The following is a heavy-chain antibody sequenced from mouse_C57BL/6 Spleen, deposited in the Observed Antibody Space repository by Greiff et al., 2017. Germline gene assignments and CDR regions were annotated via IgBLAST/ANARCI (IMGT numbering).Heavy chain of an antibody. CDR2: IDPSDSET. V-gene: IGHV1-52*01. CDR1: GYNFNSYW. D-gene: IGHD2-4*01. Sequence: QVQLQQPGAELVRPGSSVKLSCKASGYNFNSYWMHWVKQRPRQGLEWIGNIDPSDSETQYNQKFKDKATLTGDKSSSTAYMQLSSLTSESSAVYYCAREGQIYYDYVGFSYGCQGTLVAVSA. CDR3: AREGQIYYDYVGFSY. J-gene: IGHJ3*01.